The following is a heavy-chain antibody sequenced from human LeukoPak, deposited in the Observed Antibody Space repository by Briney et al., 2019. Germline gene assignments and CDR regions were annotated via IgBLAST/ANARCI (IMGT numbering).Heavy chain of an antibody. D-gene: IGHD6-19*01. CDR2: ISGGGGGA. CDR1: GFTFSSYA. J-gene: IGHJ4*02. V-gene: IGHV3-23*01. Sequence: GGSLRLSCAASGFTFSSYALNWVRQAPGKGLEWVSAISGGGGGAFYADSVKGRFTISRDNSKNTLYLQMNSLRAEDTAVYYCAKGDSSGWYWRYFDYWGQGTLVTVSS. CDR3: AKGDSSGWYWRYFDY.